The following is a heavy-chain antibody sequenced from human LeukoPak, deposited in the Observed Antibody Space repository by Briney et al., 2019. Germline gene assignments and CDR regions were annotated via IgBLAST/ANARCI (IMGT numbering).Heavy chain of an antibody. D-gene: IGHD3-22*01. Sequence: ASVKVSCKASGYTFTSYYMHWVRQAPGQGLEWMGIINPSGGSTIYAQKFQGRVTMTEDTSTDTAYMELSSLRSEDTAVYYCATNHRSSGYSIDYWGQGTLVTVSS. CDR3: ATNHRSSGYSIDY. V-gene: IGHV1-46*01. CDR2: INPSGGST. J-gene: IGHJ4*02. CDR1: GYTFTSYY.